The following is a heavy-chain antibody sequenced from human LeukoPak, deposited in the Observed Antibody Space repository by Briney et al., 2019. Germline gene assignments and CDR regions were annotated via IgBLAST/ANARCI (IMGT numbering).Heavy chain of an antibody. J-gene: IGHJ4*02. CDR3: AKVRGGSCPSTGFDY. D-gene: IGHD1-26*01. CDR1: GFTFSSYA. V-gene: IGHV3-23*01. Sequence: AGGSLRLSCAASGFTFSSYAMSWVRQAPGKGLEWVSAISGSGGSTYYADSVKGRFTISRDNSKNTLYLQTNSLRAEDTAVYYCAKVRGGSCPSTGFDYWGQGTLVTVSS. CDR2: ISGSGGST.